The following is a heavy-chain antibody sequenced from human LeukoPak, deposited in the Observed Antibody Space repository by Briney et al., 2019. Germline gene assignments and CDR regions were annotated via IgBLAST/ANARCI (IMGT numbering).Heavy chain of an antibody. CDR1: GFTLSTYW. CDR2: INSDGSST. CDR3: VRGGFTGTSCPYFDY. D-gene: IGHD2-2*01. V-gene: IGHV3-74*01. Sequence: PGGSLRLSCAASGFTLSTYWMHWVRQVPRKGLVWVSRINSDGSSTSYADSVKGRFTISRDNAKNTLYLQMNSLRAEDTAVYYCVRGGFTGTSCPYFDYWGQGTLVTVSS. J-gene: IGHJ4*02.